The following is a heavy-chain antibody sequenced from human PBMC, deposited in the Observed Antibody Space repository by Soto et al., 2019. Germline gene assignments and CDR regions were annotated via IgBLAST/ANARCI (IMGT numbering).Heavy chain of an antibody. CDR1: GGSISSSNW. V-gene: IGHV4-4*02. Sequence: KASQTLSLTCAVPGGSISSSNWWSWVRQPPGKGLEWIGEIYHSGSTNYNPSLKSRVTISVDKSKNQFSLKLSSVTAADTAVYYCERDGSRGWDPHWGQGTLVTVSS. CDR3: ERDGSRGWDPH. CDR2: IYHSGST. D-gene: IGHD6-19*01. J-gene: IGHJ4*02.